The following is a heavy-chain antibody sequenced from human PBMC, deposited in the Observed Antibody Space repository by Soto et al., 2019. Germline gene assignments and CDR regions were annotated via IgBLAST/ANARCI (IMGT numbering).Heavy chain of an antibody. CDR1: EFTFRNYA. Sequence: EVQLLESGGGLVQPGGSLRLSCAASEFTFRNYAMSWVRQAPGKGLEWVSVISGSGGSTFYADSVKGRFTITRDNSKNTLYLQMNSLRAEDTAVYYCAKDQAGDAYNYGYWGQGTLVTVSS. CDR2: ISGSGGST. D-gene: IGHD5-12*01. J-gene: IGHJ4*02. CDR3: AKDQAGDAYNYGY. V-gene: IGHV3-23*01.